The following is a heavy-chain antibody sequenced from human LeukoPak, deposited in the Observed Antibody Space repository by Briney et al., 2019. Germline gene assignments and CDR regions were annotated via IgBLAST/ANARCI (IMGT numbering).Heavy chain of an antibody. CDR3: ARWEYSSSSYRLDP. CDR2: IIPILGIA. J-gene: IGHJ5*02. CDR1: GGTFSSYT. D-gene: IGHD6-6*01. Sequence: SVKVSCKASGGTFSSYTISWVRQAPGQELEWMGRIIPILGIANYAQKFQGRVTITADKSTSTAYMELSSLRSEDTAVYYCARWEYSSSSYRLDPWGQGTLVTVSS. V-gene: IGHV1-69*02.